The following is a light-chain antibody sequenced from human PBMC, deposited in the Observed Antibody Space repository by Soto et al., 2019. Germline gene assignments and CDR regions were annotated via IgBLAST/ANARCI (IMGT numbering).Light chain of an antibody. Sequence: DIQMPQSPSTLSASVGDTFTIPCRSSQRISGWLAWHQQKPGKAPKRRIYDVSALKGGVPPRFSGSGSGTEFTLTSSSLQPEYFAKYDCQHYDSFSVTFGEGTKVEIK. CDR2: DVS. CDR3: QHYDSFSVT. CDR1: QRISGW. J-gene: IGKJ1*01. V-gene: IGKV1-5*01.